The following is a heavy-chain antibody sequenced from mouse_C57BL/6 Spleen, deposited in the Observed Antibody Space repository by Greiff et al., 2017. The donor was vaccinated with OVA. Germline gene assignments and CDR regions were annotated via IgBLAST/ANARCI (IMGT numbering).Heavy chain of an antibody. CDR3: ARGYYSNGGGY. CDR2: IDPSDSYT. Sequence: QVQLQQPGAELVMPGASVKLSCKASGYTFTSYWMHWVKQRPGQGLEWIGEIDPSDSYTNYNQKFKGKSTLTVDKSSSTAYMQLSSLTSEDSAVYYCARGYYSNGGGYWGQGTTLTVSS. V-gene: IGHV1-69*01. D-gene: IGHD2-5*01. CDR1: GYTFTSYW. J-gene: IGHJ2*01.